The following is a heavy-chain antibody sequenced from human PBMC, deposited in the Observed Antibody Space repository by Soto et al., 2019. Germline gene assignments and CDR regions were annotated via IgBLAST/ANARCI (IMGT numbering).Heavy chain of an antibody. CDR3: RRSGAIFGVVTFCMDV. D-gene: IGHD3-3*01. J-gene: IGHJ6*02. V-gene: IGHV1-46*01. CDR2: INPRGGST. Sequence: PGESLKISCKASGYTFTSYYIHWVREAPGQGLEWMGIINPRGGSTSYAQKFQGRVTWTRDTSPGPADMKRTSRNPEDTAVNYGRRSGAIFGVVTFCMDVWGQGTTVTVSS. CDR1: GYTFTSYY.